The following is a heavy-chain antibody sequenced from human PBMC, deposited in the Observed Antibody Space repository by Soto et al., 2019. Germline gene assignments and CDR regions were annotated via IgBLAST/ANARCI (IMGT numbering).Heavy chain of an antibody. CDR1: GCTFSSYA. J-gene: IGHJ4*02. CDR3: ARGLRVYSSNFDY. V-gene: IGHV3-23*01. CDR2: ISGSGGST. Sequence: PXGWLRRTGSASGCTFSSYAMSWVRQAPGKGLEWVSTISGSGGSTYYADSVKGRFTISRDNSKSTLYVQMNSLRAEDTAVYYCARGLRVYSSNFDYWGQGTLVTVSS. D-gene: IGHD5-18*01.